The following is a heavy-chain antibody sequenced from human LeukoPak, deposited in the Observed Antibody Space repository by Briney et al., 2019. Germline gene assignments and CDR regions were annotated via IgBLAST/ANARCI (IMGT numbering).Heavy chain of an antibody. J-gene: IGHJ6*02. D-gene: IGHD6-13*01. CDR1: GFTFDDYA. CDR3: AKDKYSSSWNGMDV. V-gene: IGHV3-43*02. CDR2: ISGDGGST. Sequence: WGSLRLSCAASGFTFDDYAMHWVRQAPGKGLEWVSLISGDGGSTYYADSVKGRFTISRDNSKNSLYLQMNSLRTEDTALYHCAKDKYSSSWNGMDVWGQGTTVTVSS.